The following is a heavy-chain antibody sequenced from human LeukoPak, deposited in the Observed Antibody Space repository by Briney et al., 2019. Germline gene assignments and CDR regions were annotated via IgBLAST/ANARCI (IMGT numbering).Heavy chain of an antibody. CDR3: ARGYINFDY. J-gene: IGHJ4*02. D-gene: IGHD5-24*01. CDR1: RITFSDYY. V-gene: IGHV3-11*01. Sequence: GGSLSLSCAASRITFSDYYMSWIRQAPGKGLEWVSYISRNGDTIFYADSVKGRFTISRDNGKNSLYLQMKRLRAEDTAVYYCARGYINFDYWGQGTLVTVSS. CDR2: ISRNGDTI.